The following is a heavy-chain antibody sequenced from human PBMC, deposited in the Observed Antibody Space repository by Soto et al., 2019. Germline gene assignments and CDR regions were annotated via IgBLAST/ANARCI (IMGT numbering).Heavy chain of an antibody. J-gene: IGHJ4*02. CDR1: GFTFSTYN. D-gene: IGHD3-22*01. CDR2: ISSSSSTT. Sequence: EVQLVESGGGLVQPGGSLRLSCAASGFTFSTYNMNWVRQAPGKGLEWVAFISSSSSTTYYTDSVKGRFTISRDNAKNSPSLHMNRLRDEDTAVYSCARDRPSYYESSGYYYYFDYWGQGTLFTVSS. V-gene: IGHV3-48*02. CDR3: ARDRPSYYESSGYYYYFDY.